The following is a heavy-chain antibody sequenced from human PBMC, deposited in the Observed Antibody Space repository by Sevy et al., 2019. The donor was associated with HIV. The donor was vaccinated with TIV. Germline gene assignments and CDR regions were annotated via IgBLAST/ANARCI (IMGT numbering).Heavy chain of an antibody. D-gene: IGHD4-17*01. V-gene: IGHV1-8*01. CDR3: ARGADYGDFIGF. CDR1: GYTFTSYD. J-gene: IGHJ4*02. CDR2: MNPNSGNT. Sequence: ASVKVSCKASGYTFTSYDINWVRQATGQGLEWMGWMNPNSGNTGYVQKFQGRVTMTRNTSISTAYMELSSLRSEDTAVYYCARGADYGDFIGFWGQGTLVTVSS.